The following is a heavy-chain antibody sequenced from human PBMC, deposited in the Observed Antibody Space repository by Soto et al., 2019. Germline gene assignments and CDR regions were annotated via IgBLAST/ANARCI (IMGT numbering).Heavy chain of an antibody. D-gene: IGHD3-22*01. CDR3: ARHPADSSGYYYTYYYYYYGMDV. J-gene: IGHJ6*02. Sequence: SETLSLTCTVSGGSISSSSYYWGWIRQPPGKGLEWIGSIYYSGSTYYNPSLKSRVTISVDTSKNQFSLKLSSVTAADTAVYYCARHPADSSGYYYTYYYYYYGMDVWGQGTTVTVSS. CDR2: IYYSGST. CDR1: GGSISSSSYY. V-gene: IGHV4-39*01.